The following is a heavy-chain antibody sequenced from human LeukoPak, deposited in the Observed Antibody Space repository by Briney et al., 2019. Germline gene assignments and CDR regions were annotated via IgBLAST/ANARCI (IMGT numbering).Heavy chain of an antibody. CDR3: ARLGNMITFGGVIVYSYYFDY. Sequence: PSETLSLTCTVSGGSISSYYWSWIRQPPGKGLEWIGYIYYSGSTNYNPSLKSRVTISVDTSKNQFSLKLSSVTAADTAVYYCARLGNMITFGGVIVYSYYFDYWGQGTLVTVSS. V-gene: IGHV4-59*08. CDR1: GGSISSYY. CDR2: IYYSGST. D-gene: IGHD3-16*02. J-gene: IGHJ4*02.